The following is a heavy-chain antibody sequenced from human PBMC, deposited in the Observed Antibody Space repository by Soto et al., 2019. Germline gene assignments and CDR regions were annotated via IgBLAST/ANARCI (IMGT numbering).Heavy chain of an antibody. V-gene: IGHV4-31*02. D-gene: IGHD2-15*01. Sequence: PSETLSLTCTVSGGSISSGGYYWSWIRQLPGKGLEWIGYIYYTGTTFYNPPLKSRVAISKDTSTNQFSLNLSSVTAADTAVYYCAGGGSYPVTCEYWGQGTLVTVSS. CDR2: IYYTGTT. CDR3: AGGGSYPVTCEY. CDR1: GGSISSGGYY. J-gene: IGHJ4*02.